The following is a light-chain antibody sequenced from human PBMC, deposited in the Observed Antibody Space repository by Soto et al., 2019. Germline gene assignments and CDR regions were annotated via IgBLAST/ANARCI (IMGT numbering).Light chain of an antibody. CDR2: GAS. CDR3: QQYNNWPLT. Sequence: EIVMTQSPATLSVSPGERATLSCRASQSVTSSLAWYQQKPGQPPRRLIYGASTRATGIPARFSGSGSGTEFTLTISSLQSEDFAVYYCQQYNNWPLTFGGGTKVDI. CDR1: QSVTSS. J-gene: IGKJ4*01. V-gene: IGKV3-15*01.